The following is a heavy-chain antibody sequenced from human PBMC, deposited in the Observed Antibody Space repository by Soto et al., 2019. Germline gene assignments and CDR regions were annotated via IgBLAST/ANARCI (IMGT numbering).Heavy chain of an antibody. V-gene: IGHV3-30*18. J-gene: IGHJ2*01. CDR1: GFTFNNYG. CDR2: LSYDGRVQ. Sequence: QVQLVESGGGVVQPGGSLRLSCAASGFTFNNYGMHWVRQAPGEGLEWVAVLSYDGRVQYYADSAKRRFTISRDNSKDTLYLQMNSLRDDDTAVYYCAKEISPKAGKWYFHLGGRGTLVTVSS. CDR3: AKEISPKAGKWYFHL.